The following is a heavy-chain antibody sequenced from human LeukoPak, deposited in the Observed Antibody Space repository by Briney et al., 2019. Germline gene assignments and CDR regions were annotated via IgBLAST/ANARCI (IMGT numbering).Heavy chain of an antibody. CDR2: IDTSGTT. J-gene: IGHJ4*02. Sequence: SETLSLTCTVSGDSLSTFYWTWIRQPPGKGLEWIGYIDTSGTTNYNPSLKSRVTLSVDKSKKQSSLYLTSVTAADTVMYYCTVATTYRLFGYWGQGAHVTVSS. CDR3: TVATTYRLFGY. CDR1: GDSLSTFY. D-gene: IGHD1-26*01. V-gene: IGHV4-4*09.